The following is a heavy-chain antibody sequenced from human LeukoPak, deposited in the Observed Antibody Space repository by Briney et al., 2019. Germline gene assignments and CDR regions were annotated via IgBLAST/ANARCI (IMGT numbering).Heavy chain of an antibody. CDR3: ARGPLLRRFDY. Sequence: SETLSLTCAVYGGSFSGYCWSWIRQPPGKGLEWIGEINHSGSTNYNPSLKSRVTISVDTSKNQFSLKLSSVTAADTAVYYCARGPLLRRFDYWGQGTLVTVSS. CDR1: GGSFSGYC. CDR2: INHSGST. V-gene: IGHV4-34*01. J-gene: IGHJ4*02.